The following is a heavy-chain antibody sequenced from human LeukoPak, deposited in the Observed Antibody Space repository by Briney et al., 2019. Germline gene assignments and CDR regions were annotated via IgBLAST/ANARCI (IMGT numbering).Heavy chain of an antibody. CDR3: ARHRVGIYSRDHAFDI. Sequence: GESLKISCKGSGYTFSSNWIGWVRQMPGKGLEWMGIIYPGDSDTRYSPSFQGQVTISADKSSSTAYLQWSSLKASDTAMYYCARHRVGIYSRDHAFDIWGQGTMVTVSS. CDR2: IYPGDSDT. D-gene: IGHD1-26*01. V-gene: IGHV5-51*01. J-gene: IGHJ3*02. CDR1: GYTFSSNW.